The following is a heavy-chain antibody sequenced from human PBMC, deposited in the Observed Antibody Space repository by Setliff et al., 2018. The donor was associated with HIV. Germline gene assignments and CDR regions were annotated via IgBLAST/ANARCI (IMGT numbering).Heavy chain of an antibody. J-gene: IGHJ4*02. CDR3: VRDTTSGWMLTN. V-gene: IGHV3-7*01. D-gene: IGHD6-25*01. Sequence: PGGSLRLSCAASGFTFSTYWMGWIRQVPGKGLEWVANIKADGSEKYYMNSVKGRFTISRDNARDSQYLQMNSLRAEDTAVYYCVRDTTSGWMLTNWGQGTLVTVSS. CDR2: IKADGSEK. CDR1: GFTFSTYW.